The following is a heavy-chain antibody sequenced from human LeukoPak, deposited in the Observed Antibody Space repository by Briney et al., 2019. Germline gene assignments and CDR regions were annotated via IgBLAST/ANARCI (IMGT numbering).Heavy chain of an antibody. V-gene: IGHV3-21*04. Sequence: PGGSLRLSCAASGFTFSSYGMHWVRQAPGKGLEWVSSISSSSSYIYYADSVKGRFTISRDNAKNSLYLQMNSLRAEDTALYYCAKGVFSGYLARPDYWGQGTLVTVSS. CDR2: ISSSSSYI. CDR3: AKGVFSGYLARPDY. CDR1: GFTFSSYG. J-gene: IGHJ4*02. D-gene: IGHD5-12*01.